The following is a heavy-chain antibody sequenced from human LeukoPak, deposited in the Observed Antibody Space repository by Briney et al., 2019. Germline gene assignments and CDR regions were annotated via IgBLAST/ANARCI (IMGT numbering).Heavy chain of an antibody. V-gene: IGHV3-74*01. Sequence: GGPLRLSCAASGFTFSNYWMHWVPEAPGKGLVGFLHFYPYGSNTTYADSVKGRFTISRDNAKNTLYLQMNSLRAEDTAVYYCARILYCTSISCYSSWGQGTLVTVSS. CDR1: GFTFSNYW. J-gene: IGHJ1*01. CDR2: FYPYGSNT. D-gene: IGHD2-2*01. CDR3: ARILYCTSISCYSS.